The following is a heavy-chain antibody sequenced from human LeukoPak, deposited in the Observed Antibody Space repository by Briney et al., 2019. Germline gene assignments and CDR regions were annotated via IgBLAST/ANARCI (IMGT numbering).Heavy chain of an antibody. D-gene: IGHD2-15*01. CDR2: IYYSGST. J-gene: IGHJ4*02. CDR3: ARDKHNPNCSGGRCYSYFFDS. Sequence: PSETLSLTCTVSGGSISSSSYYWGWIRQPPGKGLEWIGSIYYSGSTYYNPSLKSRVTISVDTSKNQFSLKLSSVTAADTAVYYCARDKHNPNCSGGRCYSYFFDSWGQGTLVTVSS. V-gene: IGHV4-39*02. CDR1: GGSISSSSYY.